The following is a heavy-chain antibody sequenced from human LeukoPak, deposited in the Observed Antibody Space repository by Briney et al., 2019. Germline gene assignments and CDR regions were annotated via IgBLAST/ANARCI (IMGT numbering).Heavy chain of an antibody. CDR1: GGSISSYY. Sequence: SETLSLTCTVSGGSISSYYWSWIRQPPGKGLEWIGYIYYSGSTNYNPSLKSRVTISVDTSKNQFSLKLSSVTAADTAVYYCASGGAVVVPALFDYWGQGTLVTVSS. D-gene: IGHD2-2*01. CDR3: ASGGAVVVPALFDY. V-gene: IGHV4-59*01. J-gene: IGHJ4*02. CDR2: IYYSGST.